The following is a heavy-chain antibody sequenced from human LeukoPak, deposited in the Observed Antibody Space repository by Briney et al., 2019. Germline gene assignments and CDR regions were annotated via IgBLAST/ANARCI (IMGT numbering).Heavy chain of an antibody. Sequence: GGSLRLSCAASGFTFSSYGMHWVRQAPGKGLEWVSGIGVGGTTYYADSVKGRFTISRDTSKSTLYLQMNSLRAEDTAVYYCAKAQGYYDCWGQGTLVTVSS. D-gene: IGHD3-22*01. CDR3: AKAQGYYDC. J-gene: IGHJ4*02. V-gene: IGHV3-23*01. CDR1: GFTFSSYG. CDR2: IGVGGTT.